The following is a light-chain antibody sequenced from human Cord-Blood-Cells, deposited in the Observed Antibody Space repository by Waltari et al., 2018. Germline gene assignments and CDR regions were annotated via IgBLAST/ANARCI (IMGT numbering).Light chain of an antibody. V-gene: IGLV2-23*01. J-gene: IGLJ2*01. CDR1: SSDVGSYNL. Sequence: QSALTQPASVSRSPGQSITISCTGPSSDVGSYNLVSWYQQHPGKAPKLMIYEGSKRPSGVSNRFSGSKSGNTASLTISGLQAEDEADYYCCSYAGSSTVVFGGGTKLTVL. CDR2: EGS. CDR3: CSYAGSSTVV.